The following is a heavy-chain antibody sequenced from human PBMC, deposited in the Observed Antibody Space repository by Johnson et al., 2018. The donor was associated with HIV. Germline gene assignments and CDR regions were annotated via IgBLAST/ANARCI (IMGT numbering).Heavy chain of an antibody. V-gene: IGHV3-11*01. D-gene: IGHD1-7*01. J-gene: IGHJ3*02. Sequence: QVQLVESGGGLVKPGGSLRLSCAASGFAFSVYYMSWIRQAPGRGLEWVSYITSSGSTKYYAVSVKGRFTISRDNAKNSLYLQMNSLRAEDTALYYCARVQLELDAVYAFDIWGQGTMVTVSS. CDR2: ITSSGSTK. CDR3: ARVQLELDAVYAFDI. CDR1: GFAFSVYY.